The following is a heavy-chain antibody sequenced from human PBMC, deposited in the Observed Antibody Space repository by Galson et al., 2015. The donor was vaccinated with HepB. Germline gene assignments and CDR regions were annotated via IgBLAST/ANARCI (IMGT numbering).Heavy chain of an antibody. CDR1: GYTLTDIA. CDR2: FDPEDGET. J-gene: IGHJ4*02. Sequence: SVKVSCKVSGYTLTDIAIHWVRQAPGKGLEWMGGFDPEDGETFYAQKFQGRVTMTEDTSTDTAYMELSSLRSEDTAVYYCASFLRSLEWLFWAFDYWGQGTLVTVSS. V-gene: IGHV1-24*01. CDR3: ASFLRSLEWLFWAFDY. D-gene: IGHD3-3*01.